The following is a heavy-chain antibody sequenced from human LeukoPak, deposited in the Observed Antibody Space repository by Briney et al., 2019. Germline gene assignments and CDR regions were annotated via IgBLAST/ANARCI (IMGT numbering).Heavy chain of an antibody. CDR3: ASGSSGYSDPLDY. V-gene: IGHV1-46*01. D-gene: IGHD3-22*01. Sequence: GASVKVSCKASGYTFTSYYMHWVRQAPGQGLEWMGIINPSGGSTSYAQKFQGRVTITADESTSTAYMELSSLRSEDTAVYYCASGSSGYSDPLDYWGQGALVTVSS. CDR2: INPSGGST. CDR1: GYTFTSYY. J-gene: IGHJ4*02.